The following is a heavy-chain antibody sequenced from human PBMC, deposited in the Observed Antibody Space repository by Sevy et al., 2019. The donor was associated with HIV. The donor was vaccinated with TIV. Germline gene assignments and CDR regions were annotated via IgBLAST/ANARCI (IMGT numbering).Heavy chain of an antibody. D-gene: IGHD1-26*01. Sequence: SESLSLTCTVSGGSITSLYWNWIRQPPGKGLEWIANIYYNGHINYNPSLKSRVTLSLDTSKNQFSLRLSSVTAADTAMYYCAGENAWGRGYSWGQGTMVTVSS. CDR1: GGSITSLY. CDR2: IYYNGHI. V-gene: IGHV4-59*08. J-gene: IGHJ4*02. CDR3: AGENAWGRGYS.